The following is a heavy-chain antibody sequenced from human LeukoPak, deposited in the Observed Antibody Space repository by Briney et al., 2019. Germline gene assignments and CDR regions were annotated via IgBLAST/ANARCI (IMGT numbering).Heavy chain of an antibody. J-gene: IGHJ5*02. CDR1: GFSLSTSGVG. Sequence: SGPTLVNPTQTLTLTCTFSGFSLSTSGVGVGWIRQPPGKALEWLTLIYWDDDKRYSPSLKRTLTITKYTSKNQVVLTLTNMDPVDTATYYCAHTPDTAMVRPNWFDPWGQGTLVTVSS. D-gene: IGHD5-18*01. V-gene: IGHV2-5*02. CDR2: IYWDDDK. CDR3: AHTPDTAMVRPNWFDP.